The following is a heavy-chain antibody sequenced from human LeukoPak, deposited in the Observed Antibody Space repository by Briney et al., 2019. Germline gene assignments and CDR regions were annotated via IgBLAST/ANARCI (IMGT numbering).Heavy chain of an antibody. J-gene: IGHJ4*02. CDR1: GFTFSRYA. CDR2: ISSNGGST. CDR3: VKDGSGSYYTYYFDY. Sequence: PGGSLRLSCSASGFTFSRYAMHWVRQAPGKGLEYVSAISSNGGSTYYADSVKGRFSISRDNSKNTLYLQMSSLRAEDTAVYYCVKDGSGSYYTYYFDYWGQGTLVTVSS. D-gene: IGHD3-10*01. V-gene: IGHV3-64D*06.